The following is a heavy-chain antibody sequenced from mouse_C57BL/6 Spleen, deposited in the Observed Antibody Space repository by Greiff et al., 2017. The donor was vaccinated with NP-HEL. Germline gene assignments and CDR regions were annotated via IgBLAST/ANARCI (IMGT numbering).Heavy chain of an antibody. CDR1: GYSFTGYY. Sequence: VQLKESGPELVKPGASVKISCKASGYSFTGYYMNWVKQSPEKSLEWIGEINPSTGGTTYNQKFKAKATLTVDKSSSTAYMQLKSLTSEDSAVYYCARKDYYGSSLAWFAYWGQGTLVTVSA. V-gene: IGHV1-42*01. CDR2: INPSTGGT. J-gene: IGHJ3*01. CDR3: ARKDYYGSSLAWFAY. D-gene: IGHD1-1*01.